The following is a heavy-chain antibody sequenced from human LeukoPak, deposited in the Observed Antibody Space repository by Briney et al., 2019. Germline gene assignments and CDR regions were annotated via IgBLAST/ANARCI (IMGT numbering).Heavy chain of an antibody. CDR3: ARGYRGYDPFDY. D-gene: IGHD5-12*01. Sequence: GGSLRLSCVVSGFTFSSNYMSWVRQAPGKGLEWVSVIYSGGSTYYADSVKGRFTISRDNSKNTLYLQMNSLRADDTAVYYCARGYRGYDPFDYGGQGTLVTVSA. J-gene: IGHJ4*02. V-gene: IGHV3-53*01. CDR1: GFTFSSNY. CDR2: IYSGGST.